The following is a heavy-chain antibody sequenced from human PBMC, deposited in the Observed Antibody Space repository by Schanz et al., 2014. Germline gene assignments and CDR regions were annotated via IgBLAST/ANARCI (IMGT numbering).Heavy chain of an antibody. CDR3: AKKVPAYKPFDS. CDR2: ITGASDHI. J-gene: IGHJ4*02. D-gene: IGHD1-1*01. V-gene: IGHV3-23*01. Sequence: EVQLLESGGGLIQPGGSLRLSCAASGFIFGSSVMAWVRQAPGKGLEWVSGITGASDHIDYAESVKGRFTISRDNSKNTLYLQMESLRAEDTAVYFCAKKVPAYKPFDSWGQGTLVTVSS. CDR1: GFIFGSSV.